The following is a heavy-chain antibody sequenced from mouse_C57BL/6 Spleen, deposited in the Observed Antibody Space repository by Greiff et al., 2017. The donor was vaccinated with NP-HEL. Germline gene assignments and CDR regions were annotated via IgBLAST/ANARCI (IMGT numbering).Heavy chain of an antibody. V-gene: IGHV5-4*03. CDR3: ARATVVRWYLDV. Sequence: EVMLVESGGGLVKPGGSLKLSCAASGFTFSSYAMSWVRQTPEKRLEWVATISDGGSYTYYPDNVKGRFTISRDNAKNNLYLQMSHLTSEDTAMYSCARATVVRWYLDVWGKGTTVTVSS. CDR1: GFTFSSYA. CDR2: ISDGGSYT. D-gene: IGHD1-1*01. J-gene: IGHJ1*03.